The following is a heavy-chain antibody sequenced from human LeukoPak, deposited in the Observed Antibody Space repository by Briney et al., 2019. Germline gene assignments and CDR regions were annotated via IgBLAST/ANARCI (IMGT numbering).Heavy chain of an antibody. CDR1: GGSVSSGGYY. D-gene: IGHD1-26*01. V-gene: IGHV4-31*03. CDR2: IYYSGST. J-gene: IGHJ6*02. Sequence: SQTLSLTCTVSGGSVSSGGYYWSWIRQHPGKGLEWMGYIYYSGSTYYNPSLKSRVTISVATSKNQFSLKLSSVTAADTAVYYCARDSLPLVASASYLPGRYYYYGMDVWGQGTTVTVS. CDR3: ARDSLPLVASASYLPGRYYYYGMDV.